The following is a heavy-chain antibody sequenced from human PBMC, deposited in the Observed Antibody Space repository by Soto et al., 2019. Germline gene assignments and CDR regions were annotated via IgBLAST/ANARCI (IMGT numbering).Heavy chain of an antibody. J-gene: IGHJ4*02. V-gene: IGHV3-23*01. CDR1: GFHFSNQS. Sequence: PAVSLRLALTASGFHFSNQSMGWVRTAPGKGLEWVSAMSGSGSSTYYADSVKGRFTISRDNSRNTLYLQMNSLRAEDTAVYYCAKRSGSGWSGVTYLDYWGQGTLVTVSS. D-gene: IGHD6-19*01. CDR3: AKRSGSGWSGVTYLDY. CDR2: MSGSGSST.